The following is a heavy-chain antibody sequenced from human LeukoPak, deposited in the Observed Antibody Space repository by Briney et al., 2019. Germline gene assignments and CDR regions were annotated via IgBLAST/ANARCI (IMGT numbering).Heavy chain of an antibody. CDR2: ISWNSGSI. Sequence: PGGSLRLSCAASGFTFDDYAMHWVRQAPGKGLEWVSGISWNSGSIGYADSVKGRFTISRDNAKNSLYLQMNSLRAEDTALYYCAKSATVSYYYYMDVWGKGTTVTASS. CDR1: GFTFDDYA. CDR3: AKSATVSYYYYMDV. J-gene: IGHJ6*03. V-gene: IGHV3-9*01.